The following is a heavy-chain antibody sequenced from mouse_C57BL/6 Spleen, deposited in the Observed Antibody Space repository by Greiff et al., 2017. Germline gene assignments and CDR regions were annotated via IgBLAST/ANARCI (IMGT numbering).Heavy chain of an antibody. J-gene: IGHJ2*01. V-gene: IGHV1-59*01. CDR1: GYTFTSYW. CDR2: IDPSDSYT. D-gene: IGHD2-1*01. Sequence: QVQLQQSGAELVRPGTSVKLSCKASGYTFTSYWMHWVKQRPGQGLEWIGVIDPSDSYTNYNQKFKGKATLTVDTSSSTAYMQLSSLTSEDSAVYYCARGGGTFGGNYGSLDYWGQGTTLTVSS. CDR3: ARGGGTFGGNYGSLDY.